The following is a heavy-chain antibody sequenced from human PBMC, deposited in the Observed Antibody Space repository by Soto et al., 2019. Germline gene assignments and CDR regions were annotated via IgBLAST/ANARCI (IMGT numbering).Heavy chain of an antibody. CDR1: GFTFSSYG. D-gene: IGHD3-22*01. CDR2: ISYDGSNK. V-gene: IGHV3-30*18. CDR3: ANNVAYYYDSSVRPSYGY. J-gene: IGHJ4*02. Sequence: GGSLRRSCAASGFTFSSYGMHWDRQAPGKGLEWVAVISYDGSNKYYADSVKGRFTISRDNSKNTLYLQMNSLRAEDTAVYYCANNVAYYYDSSVRPSYGYWRQETLFTTSS.